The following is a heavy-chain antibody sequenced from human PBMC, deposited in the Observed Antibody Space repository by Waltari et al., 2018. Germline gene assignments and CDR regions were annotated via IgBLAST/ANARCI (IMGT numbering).Heavy chain of an antibody. CDR1: GYSISSGYY. CDR3: ASQSPRYSSVDY. J-gene: IGHJ4*02. CDR2: IYHSGIT. D-gene: IGHD6-19*01. Sequence: QVQLQESGPGLVKPSETLSLTCAVSGYSISSGYYWGWIRQPPGKGLEWIGSIYHSGITYYNPSLKSRVTISVDTAKTQFSLKLSFVTAADTAVYYCASQSPRYSSVDYWGQGTLVTVSS. V-gene: IGHV4-38-2*01.